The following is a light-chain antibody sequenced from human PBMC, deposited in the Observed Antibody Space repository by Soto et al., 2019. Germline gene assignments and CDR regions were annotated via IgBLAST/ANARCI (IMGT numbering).Light chain of an antibody. CDR3: HQYGRSPIYT. CDR2: GAS. CDR1: QSISSNY. J-gene: IGKJ3*01. Sequence: EIVLTQSPGTLSLSPGATAILSCRASQSISSNYLAWFQQKPGQAPRLLIYGASSRATGIPDRFSGSGSGTDFSLTISRLDPEDSAVYYCHQYGRSPIYTFGPGTKVAFK. V-gene: IGKV3-20*01.